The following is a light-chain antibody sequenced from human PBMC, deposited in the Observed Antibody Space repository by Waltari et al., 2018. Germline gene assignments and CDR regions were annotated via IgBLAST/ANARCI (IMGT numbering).Light chain of an antibody. Sequence: EILFTHSPAPLSFSPGERVTLSCRASQSVDSYLAWYQQKPGQAPRLLIYDASNRATGIPARFSGSGSGTDFTLTISSLEPEDFAVYYCQQRSNWPPITFGQGTRLEIK. CDR2: DAS. CDR3: QQRSNWPPIT. V-gene: IGKV3-11*01. CDR1: QSVDSY. J-gene: IGKJ5*01.